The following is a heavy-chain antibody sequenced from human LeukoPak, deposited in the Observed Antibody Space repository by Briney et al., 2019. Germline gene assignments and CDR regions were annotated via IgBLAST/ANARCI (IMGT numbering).Heavy chain of an antibody. CDR1: GGSISSSNW. Sequence: TSETLSLACAVSGGSISSSNWWSWVRQPPGKGLEWIGSVYYSGSTYYNPSLESRVSISVDTSKNQFSLKLSSVTAADTAVYYCASLSGYSYGYGAYWGQGTLVTVFS. CDR3: ASLSGYSYGYGAY. CDR2: VYYSGST. D-gene: IGHD5-18*01. V-gene: IGHV4-39*01. J-gene: IGHJ4*02.